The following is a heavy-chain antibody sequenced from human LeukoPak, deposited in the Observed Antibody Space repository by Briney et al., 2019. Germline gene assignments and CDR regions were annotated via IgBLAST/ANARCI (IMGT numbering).Heavy chain of an antibody. D-gene: IGHD6-13*01. Sequence: GGSLRLSCAASGFTVSSNYMSWVRQAPGKGLEWVSVIYSGGSTYYADSVKGRFTISRDNSKNTLYLQMNSLRAEDTAVYYCAGVSSSWIRGFDYWGQGTLVTVSS. J-gene: IGHJ4*02. CDR3: AGVSSSWIRGFDY. CDR2: IYSGGST. CDR1: GFTVSSNY. V-gene: IGHV3-53*01.